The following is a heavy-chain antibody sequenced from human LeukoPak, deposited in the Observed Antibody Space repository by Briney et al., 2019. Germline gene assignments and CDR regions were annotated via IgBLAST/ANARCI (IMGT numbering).Heavy chain of an antibody. Sequence: GGSLRLSCAASGFTISSNYMSWVRQAPGKGLEWVSVIYSGGSTYYAASVKGRFTISTDNSKNTLYLQMNSLRAEDTAVYYCARDLRTGRLPCLYCSSTSPNITGRRNAPPGMFDYWGRGTLVTVSS. V-gene: IGHV3-66*01. CDR3: ARDLRTGRLPCLYCSSTSPNITGRRNAPPGMFDY. CDR1: GFTISSNY. J-gene: IGHJ4*02. CDR2: IYSGGST. D-gene: IGHD2-2*01.